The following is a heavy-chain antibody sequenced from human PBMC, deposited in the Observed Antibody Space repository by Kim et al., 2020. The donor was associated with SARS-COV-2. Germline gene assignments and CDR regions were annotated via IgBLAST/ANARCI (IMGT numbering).Heavy chain of an antibody. CDR1: GFTFSSYW. V-gene: IGHV3-74*01. D-gene: IGHD3-3*01. CDR3: AREGRRITIFGVVTRNWFDP. CDR2: INSDGSST. Sequence: GGSLRLSCAASGFTFSSYWMHWVRQAPGKGLVWVSRINSDGSSTSYADSVKGRFTISRDNTKNTLYLQMNSLRAEDTAVYYCAREGRRITIFGVVTRNWFDPWGQGTLVTVSS. J-gene: IGHJ5*02.